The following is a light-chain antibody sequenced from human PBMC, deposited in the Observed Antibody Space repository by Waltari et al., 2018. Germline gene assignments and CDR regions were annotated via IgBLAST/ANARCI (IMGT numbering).Light chain of an antibody. CDR1: RLGDNF. CDR3: QAWDATTGML. CDR2: QDL. V-gene: IGLV3-1*01. J-gene: IGLJ2*01. Sequence: SYELTQPPSVSVSPGQTVSITCSGDRLGDNFACWYQQKAGQSPILVIYQDLKRPSGIPGRFFGSRSGNTATLTIRGTHVMDEADYYCQAWDATTGMLFGGGTQVTVL.